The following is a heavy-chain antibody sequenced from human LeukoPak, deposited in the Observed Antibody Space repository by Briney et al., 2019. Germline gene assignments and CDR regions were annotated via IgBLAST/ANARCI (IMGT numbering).Heavy chain of an antibody. V-gene: IGHV3-21*01. CDR2: ISSSSSYI. D-gene: IGHD4-11*01. J-gene: IGHJ4*02. Sequence: MPGGSLRLSCAASGFAFRTYAMSWVRQAPGKGLEWVSSISSSSSYIYYADSVKGRFTISRDNAKNSLYLQMNSLRAEDTAVYYCARDQIPLTTADYWGQGTLVTVSS. CDR3: ARDQIPLTTADY. CDR1: GFAFRTYA.